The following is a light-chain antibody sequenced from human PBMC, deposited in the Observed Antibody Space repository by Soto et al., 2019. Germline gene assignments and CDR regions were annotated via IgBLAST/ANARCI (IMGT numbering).Light chain of an antibody. CDR2: GAS. J-gene: IGKJ1*01. CDR1: QSVSSS. V-gene: IGKV3-15*01. Sequence: EVVMTQSPATLSMSPGERATLSCRASQSVSSSLAWYQQKPGQAPRLLIYGASNRATGIPGRFSGSGSETGSPLTISSLQEEDFAIYYWQQYNNWWTFGGGTKVEIK. CDR3: QQYNNWWT.